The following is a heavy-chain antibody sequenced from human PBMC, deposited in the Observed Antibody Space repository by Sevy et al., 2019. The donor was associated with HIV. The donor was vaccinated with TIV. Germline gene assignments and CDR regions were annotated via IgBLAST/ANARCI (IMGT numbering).Heavy chain of an antibody. CDR3: VGENAWGRGYS. J-gene: IGHJ4*02. CDR2: IYYNGHV. CDR1: GGSITSLY. D-gene: IGHD3-16*01. Sequence: SETLSLTCTVSGGSITSLYWNWIRQPPGKGLEWIANIYYNGHVNYNPPLKSRVTLSLDTSKNQFSLRLSSVTAADTAMYYCVGENAWGRGYSWGQGTLVTVSS. V-gene: IGHV4-59*08.